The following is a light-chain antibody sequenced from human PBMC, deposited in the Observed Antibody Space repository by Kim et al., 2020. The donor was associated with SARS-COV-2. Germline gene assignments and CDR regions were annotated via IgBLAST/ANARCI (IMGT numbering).Light chain of an antibody. V-gene: IGKV4-1*01. CDR2: WAS. Sequence: DIVMTQSPDSLTVSLGERATINCKSSQSVLYSSNNNNYLAWYQQKPGQPPKLLIYWASTRESGVPDRFRGSGSGTDFTLTISSLQAEDVAVYFCQQYYNVSWTFGQGTKVDIK. CDR1: QSVLYSSNNNNY. CDR3: QQYYNVSWT. J-gene: IGKJ1*01.